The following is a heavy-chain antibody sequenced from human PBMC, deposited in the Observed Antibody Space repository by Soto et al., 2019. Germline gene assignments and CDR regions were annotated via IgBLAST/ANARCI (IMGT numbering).Heavy chain of an antibody. J-gene: IGHJ6*02. CDR3: RSSSRYSTDV. D-gene: IGHD6-13*01. CDR1: GGSITSSFY. V-gene: IGHV4-39*01. CDR2: IYGTGKT. Sequence: QLQLQESGPGLVKPSETLSLSCTVSGGSITSSFYWGWIRQPPGKGLEWIGSIYGTGKTYYNPSLKGRATISADTSKNQFSRTLISVTAADTAVYYCRSSSRYSTDVWGQGATVTVSS.